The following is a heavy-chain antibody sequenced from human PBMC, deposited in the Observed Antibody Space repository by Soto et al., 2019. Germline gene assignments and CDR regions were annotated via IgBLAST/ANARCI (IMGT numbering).Heavy chain of an antibody. J-gene: IGHJ6*02. CDR3: AALAPAIFYAMDV. Sequence: SSETLSLTCNVSGVSITSYYWNWIRQPAGKGPEWIGHIFASGSTYYNPSLRSRVSMSVDTSKNQFSLKVTSVTAADTAVYYCAALAPAIFYAMDVWGQGTTVTVSS. CDR2: IFASGST. V-gene: IGHV4-4*07. D-gene: IGHD2-2*01. CDR1: GVSITSYY.